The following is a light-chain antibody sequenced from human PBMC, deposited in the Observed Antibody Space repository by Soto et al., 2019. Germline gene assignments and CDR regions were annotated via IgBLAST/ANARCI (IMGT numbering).Light chain of an antibody. Sequence: SYELTQPPSVSVAPGRTAIITCGGSKVGSKSVHWYQQKPGQAPVLVIYYDVDRPSGIPERFSGSNSGDTATLTIASVEAGDEAHYYCQVWDGSTHHLVFGGGTKLTVL. CDR1: KVGSKS. CDR3: QVWDGSTHHLV. V-gene: IGLV3-21*04. J-gene: IGLJ3*02. CDR2: YDV.